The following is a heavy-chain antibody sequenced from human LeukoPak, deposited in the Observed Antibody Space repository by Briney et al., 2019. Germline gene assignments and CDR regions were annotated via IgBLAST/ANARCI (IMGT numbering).Heavy chain of an antibody. V-gene: IGHV3-23*01. J-gene: IGHJ4*02. CDR1: GFTFSSYS. D-gene: IGHD6-25*01. CDR3: ARGTGYNTGRSVDY. Sequence: GGPLRLSCTASGFTFSSYSMTWVRQAPGKGLEWVSAISGSGGSTYYADSVKGRFTISRDNSKNTLYLQMNSLRAEDTAVYYCARGTGYNTGRSVDYWGQGTLVTVSS. CDR2: ISGSGGST.